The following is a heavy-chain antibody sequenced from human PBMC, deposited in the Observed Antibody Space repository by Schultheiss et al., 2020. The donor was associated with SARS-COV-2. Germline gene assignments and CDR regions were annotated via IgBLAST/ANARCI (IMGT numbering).Heavy chain of an antibody. CDR2: ISSSSSYI. D-gene: IGHD1-26*01. CDR1: GFTFSSSS. Sequence: GGSLRLSCAASGFTFSSSSMNWVRQAPGKGLEWVSSISSSSSYIYYADSVKGRFTISRDNAKNSLYLQMNSLRAEDTAVYYCARASGRHSFDYWGQGTLVTVSS. CDR3: ARASGRHSFDY. J-gene: IGHJ4*02. V-gene: IGHV3-21*01.